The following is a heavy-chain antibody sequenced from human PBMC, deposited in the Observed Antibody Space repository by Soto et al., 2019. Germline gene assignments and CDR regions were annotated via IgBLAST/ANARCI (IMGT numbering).Heavy chain of an antibody. J-gene: IGHJ4*02. Sequence: GGSLRLSCAASGFTFSSFGMHWVRQAPGKGLEWVAVISSDGSNKYYADSVKGRFTISRDNSKKTLYLQMNSLRTEDTAVYSCAKDSSYYYESSGPTGYWGQGTLVTVSS. V-gene: IGHV3-30*18. D-gene: IGHD3-22*01. CDR1: GFTFSSFG. CDR3: AKDSSYYYESSGPTGY. CDR2: ISSDGSNK.